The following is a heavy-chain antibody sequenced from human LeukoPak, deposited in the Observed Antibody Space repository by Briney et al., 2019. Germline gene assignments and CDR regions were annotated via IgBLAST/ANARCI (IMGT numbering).Heavy chain of an antibody. Sequence: GGSLRLSCAASEVTVTSNYMSWVRQAPGKGLQWVAVIYPGGNIYYADSVKGRFIISRDNSKNTLSLQVNSLTADDTAVYYCARVVPPTDYGSGSYFWDPYYFDYWGQGTLVTVSS. CDR3: ARVVPPTDYGSGSYFWDPYYFDY. D-gene: IGHD3-10*01. CDR2: IYPGGNI. CDR1: EVTVTSNY. V-gene: IGHV3-53*01. J-gene: IGHJ4*02.